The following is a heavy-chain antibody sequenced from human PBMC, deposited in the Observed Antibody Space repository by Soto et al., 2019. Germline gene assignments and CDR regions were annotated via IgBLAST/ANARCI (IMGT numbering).Heavy chain of an antibody. CDR2: MHTSGST. J-gene: IGHJ4*02. CDR3: VRASMPKAHFDS. Sequence: SETLSLTCTVSGGSIRGYYWSWIRQSAGMGLEWIGRMHTSGSTNYNPSLKSRVTFSVDMSKNQISLKLMSVTAADTALYYCVRASMPKAHFDSWGQGTLVTVSS. V-gene: IGHV4-4*07. D-gene: IGHD2-2*01. CDR1: GGSIRGYY.